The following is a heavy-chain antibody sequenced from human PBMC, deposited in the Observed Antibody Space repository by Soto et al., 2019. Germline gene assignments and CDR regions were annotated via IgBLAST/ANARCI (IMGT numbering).Heavy chain of an antibody. J-gene: IGHJ6*02. D-gene: IGHD5-12*01. CDR1: GGSFSGYY. Sequence: QVQLQQWGAGLLKPSETLSLTCAVYGGSFSGYYWSWIRQPPGKGLEWIGEVNHSGSTNYNPSLKSRVTISVDTSKDQFSLRLSSVTASDTAVYYCARRGGSPHYYYGMDVWGQGTTVTVSS. CDR3: ARRGGSPHYYYGMDV. V-gene: IGHV4-34*01. CDR2: VNHSGST.